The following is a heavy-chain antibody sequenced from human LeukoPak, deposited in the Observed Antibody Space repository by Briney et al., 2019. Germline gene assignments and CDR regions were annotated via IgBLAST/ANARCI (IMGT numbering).Heavy chain of an antibody. Sequence: GGSLRLSCSASGFTFSSYVMHWVRQAPGKGLEHVSGISSNGGSTFYADSAKGRFTISRDNSKNTLYLQMSSLRPEDTAVYYCVKDYRGTDGWYSWLGLFDFWGQGTLVTVSS. CDR2: ISSNGGST. V-gene: IGHV3-64D*08. CDR1: GFTFSSYV. CDR3: VKDYRGTDGWYSWLGLFDF. J-gene: IGHJ4*02. D-gene: IGHD6-19*01.